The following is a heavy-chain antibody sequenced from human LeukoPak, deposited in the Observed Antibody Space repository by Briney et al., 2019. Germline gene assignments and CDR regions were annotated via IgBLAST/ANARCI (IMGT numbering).Heavy chain of an antibody. D-gene: IGHD3-22*01. CDR2: INHSGST. CDR1: GGSFSGYY. V-gene: IGHV4-34*01. J-gene: IGHJ5*02. CDR3: ARHHYYDSSGYSGWFDP. Sequence: PSETLSLTCAVYGGSFSGYYWSWIRQPPGKGLEWIGEINHSGSTNYNPSLKSRVTISVDTSKNQFSLKLSSVTAADTAVYYCARHHYYDSSGYSGWFDPWGQGTLVTVSS.